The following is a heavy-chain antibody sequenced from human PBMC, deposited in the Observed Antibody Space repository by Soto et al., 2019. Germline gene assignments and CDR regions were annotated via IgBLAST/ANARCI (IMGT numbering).Heavy chain of an antibody. CDR1: GFTFDDYA. CDR3: AKVSRRLVVPAAMY. J-gene: IGHJ4*02. D-gene: IGHD2-2*01. CDR2: ISWNSGSI. Sequence: GGSLRLSCAASGFTFDDYAMHWVRQAPGKGLEWVSGISWNSGSIGYADSVKGRFTISRDNSKNTLYLQMNSLRAEVTAVYYCAKVSRRLVVPAAMYWGQGTLVTVSS. V-gene: IGHV3-9*01.